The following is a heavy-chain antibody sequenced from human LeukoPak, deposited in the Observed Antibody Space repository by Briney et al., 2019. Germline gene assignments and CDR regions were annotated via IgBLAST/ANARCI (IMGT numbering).Heavy chain of an antibody. J-gene: IGHJ3*02. V-gene: IGHV3-23*01. CDR1: GVTFSRYA. CDR2: ISGSGGST. D-gene: IGHD6-13*01. Sequence: GGTLRLSCAASGVTFSRYAMRGVRQAPGEGLEGVSAISGSGGSTYYADSVNGRFTISRDNSKNTLYLQMNSLRAEDTAVYYCAKDLGSNDAFDIWGQGTMVTVSS. CDR3: AKDLGSNDAFDI.